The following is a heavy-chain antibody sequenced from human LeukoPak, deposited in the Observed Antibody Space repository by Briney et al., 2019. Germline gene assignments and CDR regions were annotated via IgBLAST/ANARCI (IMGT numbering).Heavy chain of an antibody. CDR1: GGTFSSYA. D-gene: IGHD6-13*01. CDR2: IIPIFGTA. V-gene: IGHV1-69*05. CDR3: AKVAVGPQYSSSGYVDY. J-gene: IGHJ4*02. Sequence: ASVKVSCKASGGTFSSYAISWVRQAPGQGLEWMGGIIPIFGTANYAQKFQGRVTITTDESTSTAYMELSSLRAEDTAVYYCAKVAVGPQYSSSGYVDYWGQGTLVTVSS.